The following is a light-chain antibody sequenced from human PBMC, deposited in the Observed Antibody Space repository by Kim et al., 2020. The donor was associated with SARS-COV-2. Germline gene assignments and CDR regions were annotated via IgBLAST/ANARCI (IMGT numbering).Light chain of an antibody. J-gene: IGLJ3*02. Sequence: KTAKLTWGGANIGSKTVQWYQQNPSQAPVLVIYYNSDRPSGIPERFSGSNSGNTATLTISRVEAGDEADYYCQVWNSNSDHPGVFGGGTQLTVL. CDR2: YNS. CDR1: NIGSKT. CDR3: QVWNSNSDHPGV. V-gene: IGLV3-21*04.